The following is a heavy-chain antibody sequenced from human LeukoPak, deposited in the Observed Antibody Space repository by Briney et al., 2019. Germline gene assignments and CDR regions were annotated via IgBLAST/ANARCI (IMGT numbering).Heavy chain of an antibody. CDR3: ARVSDTTTYSHWYFDL. J-gene: IGHJ2*01. CDR2: NNPNSGGT. V-gene: IGHV1-2*02. D-gene: IGHD1-26*01. CDR1: GGTFSSYA. Sequence: GASVKVSCKASGGTFSSYAISWVRQAPGQGLEWMGWNNPNSGGTNYAQKFQGRVTMTRDTSISTAYMELSRLTSDDTAVYYCARVSDTTTYSHWYFDLWGRGTLVTVSS.